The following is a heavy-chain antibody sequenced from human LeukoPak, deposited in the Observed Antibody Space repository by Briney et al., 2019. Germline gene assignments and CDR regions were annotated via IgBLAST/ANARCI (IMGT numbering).Heavy chain of an antibody. CDR2: IYYSGST. V-gene: IGHV4-59*01. J-gene: IGHJ6*02. CDR1: GGSISSYY. CDR3: ARSVWMKWGMDV. Sequence: PSETLSLTCTVSGGSISSYYWSCIRQPPGKGLEWIGYIYYSGSTNYNPSLRSRVTISVDTSKNQFSLKLSSVTAADTAVYYCARSVWMKWGMDVWGQGTTVTVSS. D-gene: IGHD5-12*01.